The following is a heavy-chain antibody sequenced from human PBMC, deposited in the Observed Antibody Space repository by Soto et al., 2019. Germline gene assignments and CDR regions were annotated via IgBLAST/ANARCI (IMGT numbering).Heavy chain of an antibody. CDR3: ARLKMWAGYSRGTFDY. J-gene: IGHJ4*01. V-gene: IGHV4-4*08. CDR2: LSKTGNT. D-gene: IGHD3-9*01. CDR1: GGSMGSFF. Sequence: QVQLQESGPGLVKPSETLSLTCTVSGGSMGSFFWSWIRQPPGGGLEYIGYLSKTGNTNSNPSFKSRVTISGDTSKNQFSLKLNSVTAADTAVYYCARLKMWAGYSRGTFDYWGHGSLVTVSS.